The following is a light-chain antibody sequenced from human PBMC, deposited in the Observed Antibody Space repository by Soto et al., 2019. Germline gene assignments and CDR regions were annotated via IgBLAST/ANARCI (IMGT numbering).Light chain of an antibody. J-gene: IGKJ5*01. V-gene: IGKV1-27*01. CDR3: PKYSSVIT. CDR1: QGISNF. Sequence: DIQMTQSPSSLSASVGDRVTITCRASQGISNFLAWYQQKPGKVPKLLISAASILQSGVPFRFSGSGSGTDFTLTITSLQPEDVATYYCPKYSSVITFGQGTRLEIK. CDR2: AAS.